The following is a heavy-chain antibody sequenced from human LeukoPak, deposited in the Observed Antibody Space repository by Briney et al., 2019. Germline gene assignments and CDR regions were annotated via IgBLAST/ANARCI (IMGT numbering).Heavy chain of an antibody. CDR2: IYPGDSDT. CDR1: GYSFTSYW. V-gene: IGHV5-51*01. CDR3: ARHNRIYDFWSGSPFDI. D-gene: IGHD3-3*01. J-gene: IGHJ3*02. Sequence: PGESLKISCKGSGYSFTSYWIGWVRQMPGKGLEGMGIIYPGDSDTRYSPSFQGQVTISADKSISTAYLQWSSLKASDTAMYYCARHNRIYDFWSGSPFDIWGQGTMVTVSS.